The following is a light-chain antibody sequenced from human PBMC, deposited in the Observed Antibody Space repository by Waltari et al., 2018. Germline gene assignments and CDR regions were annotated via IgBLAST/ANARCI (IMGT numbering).Light chain of an antibody. CDR2: AAS. Sequence: DIQMTPSPSSLSASVGDSVTIPCRASQDISKDLGWYQQKPGKAPKRLIYAASSLQRGVPSRFSGSGSGAEVTLTISSLQPEDFATYYCLQHKNYPWTFGQGTKVEIK. V-gene: IGKV1-17*01. CDR3: LQHKNYPWT. J-gene: IGKJ1*01. CDR1: QDISKD.